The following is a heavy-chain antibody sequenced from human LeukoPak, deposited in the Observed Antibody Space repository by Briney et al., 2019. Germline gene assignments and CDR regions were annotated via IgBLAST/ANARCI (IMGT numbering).Heavy chain of an antibody. V-gene: IGHV3-7*01. J-gene: IGHJ6*03. Sequence: GGSLRLSCAASGFTFSSYWMSWVRQAPGKGLEWVANIKQDGSEKYYVDSVKGRFTISRDNAKNSLYLQMNCLRAEDTAVYYCARAASGYYYYYMDVWGKGTTVTVSS. CDR3: ARAASGYYYYYMDV. D-gene: IGHD3-10*01. CDR2: IKQDGSEK. CDR1: GFTFSSYW.